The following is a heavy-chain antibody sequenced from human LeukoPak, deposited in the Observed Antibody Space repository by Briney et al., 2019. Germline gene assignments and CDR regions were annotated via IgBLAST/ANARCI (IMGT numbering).Heavy chain of an antibody. CDR2: IYSGGST. CDR3: AGDSCSPEYFQH. D-gene: IGHD2-2*01. Sequence: GGSLRLSCAASGFIVCNNYMSWVRQAPGKGLEWVSVIYSGGSTFYADSVKGRFTISRDNSKNTLYLQMNSLSAEDTAVSYCAGDSCSPEYFQHWGQGTLVTVSS. CDR1: GFIVCNNY. J-gene: IGHJ1*01. V-gene: IGHV3-66*01.